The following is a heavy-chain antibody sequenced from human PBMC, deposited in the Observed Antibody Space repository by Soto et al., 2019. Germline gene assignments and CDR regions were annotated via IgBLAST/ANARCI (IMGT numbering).Heavy chain of an antibody. Sequence: GGSLRLSCAASGFTFSSYAMSWVRQAPGKGLEWVSAISGSGGSTYYADSVKGRFTISRDNSKNTLYLQMNSLRAEDTAVYYCAKVRSSSSYYYYYYYMDVWGKGTTVTVSS. J-gene: IGHJ6*03. V-gene: IGHV3-23*01. D-gene: IGHD6-6*01. CDR2: ISGSGGST. CDR3: AKVRSSSSYYYYYYYMDV. CDR1: GFTFSSYA.